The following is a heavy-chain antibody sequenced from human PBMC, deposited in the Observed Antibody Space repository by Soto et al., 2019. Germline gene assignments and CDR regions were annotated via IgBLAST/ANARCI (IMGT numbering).Heavy chain of an antibody. V-gene: IGHV1-18*01. CDR3: ARDAPSVVVTASHWLDP. CDR1: GYTFTSYG. J-gene: IGHJ5*02. D-gene: IGHD2-21*02. Sequence: ASVKVSCKASGYTFTSYGISWVRQAPGQGLEWMGWISAYNGNTNYAQKLQGRVTMTTDTSTSTAYMELRSLRSDDTAVYYCARDAPSVVVTASHWLDPWGQGTLVTVSS. CDR2: ISAYNGNT.